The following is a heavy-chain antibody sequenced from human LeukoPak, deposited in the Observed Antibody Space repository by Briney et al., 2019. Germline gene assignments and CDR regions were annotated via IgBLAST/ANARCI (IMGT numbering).Heavy chain of an antibody. Sequence: GGSLRLSCAASGFTFSSYNMNWVRQAPGKGLEWVSSISRSRSHISYADSLKGRFTMSSDNARNSLYLQMISLRADDTAVYCCARGLGYCSGGTCHHYFDYWGQGTLVTVSS. J-gene: IGHJ4*02. CDR1: GFTFSSYN. V-gene: IGHV3-21*01. CDR3: ARGLGYCSGGTCHHYFDY. CDR2: ISRSRSHI. D-gene: IGHD2-15*01.